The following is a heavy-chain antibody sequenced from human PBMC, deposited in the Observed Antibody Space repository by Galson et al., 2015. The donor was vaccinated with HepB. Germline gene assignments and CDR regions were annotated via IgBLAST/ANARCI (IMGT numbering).Heavy chain of an antibody. CDR2: ISSSSSYI. V-gene: IGHV3-21*01. CDR3: ARQLWFDWRMYYYYGMDV. D-gene: IGHD3-10*01. Sequence: SLRLSCAASGFTFSSYSMNWVRQAPGKGLEWVSSISSSSSYIYYADSVKGRFTISRDNAKNSLYLQMNSLRAEDTAVYYCARQLWFDWRMYYYYGMDVWGQGTTVTVSS. J-gene: IGHJ6*02. CDR1: GFTFSSYS.